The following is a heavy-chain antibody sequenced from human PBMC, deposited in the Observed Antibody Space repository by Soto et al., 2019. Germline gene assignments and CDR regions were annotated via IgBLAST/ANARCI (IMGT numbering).Heavy chain of an antibody. D-gene: IGHD6-13*01. CDR2: IIPIFGTA. CDR3: ARHIAAALYYYYYYGMDV. Sequence: ASLKVSCKASGGTFSSYAISGVRQAPGQGLEWMGGIIPIFGTANYAQKFQGRVTITADKSTSTAYMELSSLRSEDTAVYYCARHIAAALYYYYYYGMDVWGQGTTVTVSS. CDR1: GGTFSSYA. V-gene: IGHV1-69*06. J-gene: IGHJ6*02.